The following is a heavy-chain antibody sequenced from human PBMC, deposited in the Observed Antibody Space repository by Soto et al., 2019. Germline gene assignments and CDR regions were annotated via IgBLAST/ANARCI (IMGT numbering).Heavy chain of an antibody. V-gene: IGHV3-21*01. J-gene: IGHJ4*02. CDR2: ISDDSSYI. Sequence: PGGSLRLSCAASGFMFSAYTMNWVRQAPGKGLEWLSSISDDSSYIDYADSLRGRFTVSRDNSKNTLYLHMNSLRTEDTAVYYCAKDWVGGSNRYYLEYWGQGTPVTVSS. CDR1: GFMFSAYT. CDR3: AKDWVGGSNRYYLEY. D-gene: IGHD1-26*01.